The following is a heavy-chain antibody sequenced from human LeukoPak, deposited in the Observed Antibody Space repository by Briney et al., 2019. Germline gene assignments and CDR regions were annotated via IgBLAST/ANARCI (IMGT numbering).Heavy chain of an antibody. CDR1: GGSSSGYY. Sequence: SETLSLTCAVYGGSSSGYYWSWIRQPPGKGLEWIGEINHSGSTNYNPSLKSRVTISVDTSKNQFSLKLSSVTAADTAVYYCARETIFGVAIPYYYYGMDVWGQGTTVTVSS. J-gene: IGHJ6*02. D-gene: IGHD3-3*01. CDR3: ARETIFGVAIPYYYYGMDV. V-gene: IGHV4-34*01. CDR2: INHSGST.